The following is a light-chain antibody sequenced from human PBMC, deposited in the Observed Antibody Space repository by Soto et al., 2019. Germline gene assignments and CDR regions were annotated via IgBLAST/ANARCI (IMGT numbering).Light chain of an antibody. V-gene: IGKV1-9*01. CDR3: QQVNSYPLT. J-gene: IGKJ4*01. CDR1: QGISGY. Sequence: PLTQSPSSLSASVGDRVTITCRASQGISGYLAWYQQKPGKAPNLLIYAASSLQSGVPPRFSGSGSGTEFTLTISSLQPEDFATYYCQQVNSYPLTFGGGTKVEIK. CDR2: AAS.